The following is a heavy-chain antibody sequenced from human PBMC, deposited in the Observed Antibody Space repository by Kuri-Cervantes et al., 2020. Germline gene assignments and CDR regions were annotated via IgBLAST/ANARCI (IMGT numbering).Heavy chain of an antibody. CDR3: ARGSDYGGKGY. Sequence: GSLRLSCTVSGGSISSYYWSWIRQAAGKGLEWIGRIYTSGSTNYNPSLKSRVTMSVDTSKNQFSLKLSSVTAADTAVYYCARGSDYGGKGYWGQGTLVTVSS. D-gene: IGHD4-23*01. V-gene: IGHV4-4*07. CDR2: IYTSGST. CDR1: GGSISSYY. J-gene: IGHJ4*02.